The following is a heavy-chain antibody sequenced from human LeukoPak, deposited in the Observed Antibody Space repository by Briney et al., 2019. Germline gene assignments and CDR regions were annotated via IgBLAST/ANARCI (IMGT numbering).Heavy chain of an antibody. CDR2: INPNSRGT. D-gene: IGHD5-18*01. CDR1: GYTFTGYY. J-gene: IGHJ4*02. Sequence: ASVKVSCKASGYTFTGYYMHWVRQAPGQGLEWMGWINPNSRGTNYAQKFRGRVTMTRDTSISTAYMELSRLTSDDTAVYYCVREDAALYYFDYSGQGTLVTVSS. CDR3: VREDAALYYFDY. V-gene: IGHV1-2*02.